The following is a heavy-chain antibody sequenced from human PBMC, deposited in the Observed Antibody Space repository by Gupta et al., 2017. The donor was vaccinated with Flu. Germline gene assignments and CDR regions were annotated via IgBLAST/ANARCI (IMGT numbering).Heavy chain of an antibody. J-gene: IGHJ4*02. CDR3: AREQSNGYYFDY. D-gene: IGHD2-21*01. V-gene: IGHV3-23*01. Sequence: EVQLLESGGGLVQQGGALRLYCAAFGFTFRSYAMNWVRQAPGRGLEWVSVISGSGGTINYADSVRGRCTISRDNSKNTLYLEMNNLRADDTALYYCAREQSNGYYFDYWGQGALVTVSS. CDR2: ISGSGGTI. CDR1: GFTFRSYA.